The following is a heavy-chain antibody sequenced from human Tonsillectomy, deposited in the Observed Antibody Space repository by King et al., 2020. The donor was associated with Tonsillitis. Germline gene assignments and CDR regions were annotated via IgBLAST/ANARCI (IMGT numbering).Heavy chain of an antibody. CDR3: ARAEAWKWGGYYYGMDV. Sequence: EVQLVESGGGLVQPGGSLRLSCAASGFTFSSYDMHWVRQATGKGLEWVSAIGTAGDTYYPGSVKGRFTISRENAKNSLYLQMNSLRAGDTAVYYCARAEAWKWGGYYYGMDVWGQGTTVTVSS. CDR2: IGTAGDT. D-gene: IGHD1-1*01. CDR1: GFTFSSYD. V-gene: IGHV3-13*01. J-gene: IGHJ6*02.